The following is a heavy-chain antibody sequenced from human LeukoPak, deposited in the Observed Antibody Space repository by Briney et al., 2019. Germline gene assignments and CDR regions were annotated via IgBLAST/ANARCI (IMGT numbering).Heavy chain of an antibody. V-gene: IGHV3-21*01. CDR3: APAGGISTWYFDY. CDR1: GFTFSGYS. J-gene: IGHJ4*02. CDR2: ITSSSSST. Sequence: GGSLRLSCAASGFTFSGYSMNWVRQGPGKGLEWVSSITSSSSSTYYADSVKGRFTISRGNAKNSLYLHMNSLRAEDTAVYYCAPAGGISTWYFDYWGQGTLVTVSS. D-gene: IGHD1-26*01.